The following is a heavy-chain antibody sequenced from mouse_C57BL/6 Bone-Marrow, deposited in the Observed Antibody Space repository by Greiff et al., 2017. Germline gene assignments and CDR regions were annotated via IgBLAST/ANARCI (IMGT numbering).Heavy chain of an antibody. J-gene: IGHJ3*01. V-gene: IGHV1-64*01. CDR2: IHPNSGST. CDR1: GYTFTSYW. Sequence: QVQLQQPGAELVKPGASVKLSCKASGYTFTSYWMHWVKQRPGQGLEWIGMIHPNSGSTNYNEKFKSKATMTVDKSSSTAYMQLSSLTSEDSAVYYCGRLGDRFAYWGQGTLVTVSA. D-gene: IGHD3-3*01. CDR3: GRLGDRFAY.